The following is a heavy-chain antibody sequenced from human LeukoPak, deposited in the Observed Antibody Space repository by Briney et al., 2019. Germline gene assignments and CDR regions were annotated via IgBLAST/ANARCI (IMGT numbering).Heavy chain of an antibody. CDR2: IWYDGSNK. J-gene: IGHJ4*02. D-gene: IGHD6-6*01. CDR1: GFTFSDYG. Sequence: PGGSLRLSCAASGFTFSDYGMHWVRQAPGKGLEWLAVIWYDGSNKYYADSVKGRFTISRDNSKNTLYMQMNSLRAEDTAVYYCARAPPDSSSSDYSDYWGQGTLVTVSS. CDR3: ARAPPDSSSSDYSDY. V-gene: IGHV3-33*01.